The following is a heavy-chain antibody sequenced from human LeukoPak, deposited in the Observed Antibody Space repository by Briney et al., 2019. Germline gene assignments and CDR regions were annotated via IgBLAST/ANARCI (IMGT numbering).Heavy chain of an antibody. D-gene: IGHD2-8*02. Sequence: ASVKVPCKASGYTFTNYYMHWVRQAPGQGLEWIGLINPTGTGTNYAQKFRGRVTMTRDTSTTTVYMELSSLRSEDTAVYYCAREESGGYFDYWGQGTLVAVSS. CDR1: GYTFTNYY. J-gene: IGHJ4*02. CDR3: AREESGGYFDY. V-gene: IGHV1-46*01. CDR2: INPTGTGT.